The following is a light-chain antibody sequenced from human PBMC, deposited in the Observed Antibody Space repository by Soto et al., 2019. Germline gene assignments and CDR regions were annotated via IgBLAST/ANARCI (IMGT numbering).Light chain of an antibody. CDR2: AAS. Sequence: DIQMTQSPSSLSASVGDRVTITCRASQGISNYLAWYQQKPGKVPKLLIYAASTLQSGVPSRFSGSGSGTDFTLTISSLQPEDVATYYCQNYDSAPTWTFGQGTKGDIK. J-gene: IGKJ1*01. V-gene: IGKV1-27*01. CDR3: QNYDSAPTWT. CDR1: QGISNY.